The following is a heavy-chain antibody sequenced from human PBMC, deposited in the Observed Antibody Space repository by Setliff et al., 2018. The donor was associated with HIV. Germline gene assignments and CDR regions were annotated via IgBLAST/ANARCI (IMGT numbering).Heavy chain of an antibody. CDR3: ARPLYNYETYVVDV. CDR2: INTNTGNP. D-gene: IGHD3-16*02. Sequence: ASVKVSCKASGYTFTRYILNWVRQAPGQGLEWMGWINTNTGNPTYAQGFTGRFVFSLDTSVNTAYLQISSLKTGDTAVYYCARPLYNYETYVVDVWGPGTTVTVSS. V-gene: IGHV7-4-1*02. J-gene: IGHJ6*02. CDR1: GYTFTRYI.